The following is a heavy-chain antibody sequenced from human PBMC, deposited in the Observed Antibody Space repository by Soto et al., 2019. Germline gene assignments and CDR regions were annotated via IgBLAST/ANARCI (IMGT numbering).Heavy chain of an antibody. CDR1: GFTFSSYS. D-gene: IGHD3-10*01. CDR2: ISSSSSTI. CDR3: ARPRITMVRGVINYYGMDV. V-gene: IGHV3-48*02. Sequence: GGSLRLSCAASGFTFSSYSMNWVRQAPGKGLEWVSYISSSSSTIYYADSVKGRFTISRDNAKNSLYLQMNSLRDEDTAVYYCARPRITMVRGVINYYGMDVWGQGTTVTSP. J-gene: IGHJ6*02.